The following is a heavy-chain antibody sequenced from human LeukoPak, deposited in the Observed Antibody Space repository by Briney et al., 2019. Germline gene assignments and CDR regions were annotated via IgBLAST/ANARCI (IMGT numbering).Heavy chain of an antibody. CDR1: GFSFSTFG. D-gene: IGHD1-1*01. V-gene: IGHV3-30*02. J-gene: IGHJ6*03. CDR2: IRYDGNDK. Sequence: GGSLRLSCAASGFSFSTFGMYWVRQVPGKGLEWVAFIRYDGNDKYYGDSAKDRFIISRDNSKNTLYLQMNSLTTDDTGVYYCAKDSQLDVGSDYYYYFYRDVWGRGPTVTVSS. CDR3: AKDSQLDVGSDYYYYFYRDV.